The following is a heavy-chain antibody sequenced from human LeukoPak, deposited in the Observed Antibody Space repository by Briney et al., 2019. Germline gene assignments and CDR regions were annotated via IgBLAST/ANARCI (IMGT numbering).Heavy chain of an antibody. CDR1: DGTLSGYY. CDR2: IYYNGST. D-gene: IGHD2-2*02. V-gene: IGHV4-59*01. CDR3: ARALGYCSSTSCYTAGWFDS. Sequence: AETLSLTCAVYDGTLSGYYWSWIRQPPGKGLEWVGYIYYNGSTNYSPSLKSRVTISVDTSKNQFSLKLSSVTAADTAVYYCARALGYCSSTSCYTAGWFDSWGQGTLVTVSS. J-gene: IGHJ5*01.